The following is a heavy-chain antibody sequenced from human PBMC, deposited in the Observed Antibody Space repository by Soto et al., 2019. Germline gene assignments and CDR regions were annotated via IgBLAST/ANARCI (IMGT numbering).Heavy chain of an antibody. V-gene: IGHV1-46*01. Sequence: GASVKVSCKASGYTFTSYYMHWVRQAPGQGLEWMGIINPSGGSTSYAQKFQGRVTMTRDTSTSIVYMELSSLRSEDTAVYYCARDRSLGMVREYDAFDIWGQGTMVTVSS. CDR1: GYTFTSYY. CDR2: INPSGGST. CDR3: ARDRSLGMVREYDAFDI. D-gene: IGHD3-10*01. J-gene: IGHJ3*02.